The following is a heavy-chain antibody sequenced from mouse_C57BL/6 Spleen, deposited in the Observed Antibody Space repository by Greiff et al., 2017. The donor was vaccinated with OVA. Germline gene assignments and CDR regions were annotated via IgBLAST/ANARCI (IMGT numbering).Heavy chain of an antibody. CDR2: IYPGDGDT. J-gene: IGHJ4*01. CDR3: ARSYSTRGYAMDY. Sequence: QVQLQQSGAELVKPGASVKISCKASGYAFSSYWMNWVKQRPGKGLEWIGQIYPGDGDTNYNGKFKGKATLTADKSSSTAYMQLSNLTSEDSAVYFCARSYSTRGYAMDYWGQGTSVTVSS. D-gene: IGHD2-5*01. CDR1: GYAFSSYW. V-gene: IGHV1-80*01.